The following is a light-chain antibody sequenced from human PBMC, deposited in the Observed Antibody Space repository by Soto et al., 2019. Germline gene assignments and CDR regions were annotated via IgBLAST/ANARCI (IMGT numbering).Light chain of an antibody. J-gene: IGLJ2*01. CDR2: LNSDGSH. CDR1: SGHSSYA. V-gene: IGLV4-69*01. CDR3: PTWGTGIVV. Sequence: QLVLTQSPSASASLGASVKLTCTLSSGHSSYAIAWHQQQPEKGPRYLMKLNSDGSHSKGDGIPDRFSGSSSGAERYLTIASLQSEDGAKYYRPTWGTGIVVFGGGTKLTVL.